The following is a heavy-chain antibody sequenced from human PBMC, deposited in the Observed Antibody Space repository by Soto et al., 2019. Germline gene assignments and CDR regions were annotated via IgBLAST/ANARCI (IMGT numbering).Heavy chain of an antibody. CDR1: GGSVSSGSYY. Sequence: SETLSLTCTVSGGSVSSGSYYWSWIRQPPGKGLEWIGYIYYSGSTNYNPSLKSRVTISVDTSKNQFSLKLSSVTAADTAVYYCARRYGKNAFDIWGQGTMVTVSS. CDR3: ARRYGKNAFDI. V-gene: IGHV4-61*01. D-gene: IGHD5-18*01. J-gene: IGHJ3*02. CDR2: IYYSGST.